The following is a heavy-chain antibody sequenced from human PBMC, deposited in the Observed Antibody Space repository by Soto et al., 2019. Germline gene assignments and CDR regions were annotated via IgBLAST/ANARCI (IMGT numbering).Heavy chain of an antibody. V-gene: IGHV4-31*03. D-gene: IGHD1-26*01. Sequence: QVQLQESGPGLVKPSQTLSLTCTVSGGSISSTGYFWTWIRQHPGKGLEWIGYIFYSGSTFHNPSLKSRVTISVDTSKNQFSLELXSVTAADTAVYYCAREAGSGDYFDYWGQGTLVTVSS. CDR3: AREAGSGDYFDY. CDR1: GGSISSTGYF. J-gene: IGHJ4*02. CDR2: IFYSGST.